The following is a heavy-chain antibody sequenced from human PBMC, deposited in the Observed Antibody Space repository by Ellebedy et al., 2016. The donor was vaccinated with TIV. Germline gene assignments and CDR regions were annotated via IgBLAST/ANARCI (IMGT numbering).Heavy chain of an antibody. CDR2: ISAYNGNT. V-gene: IGHV1-18*04. D-gene: IGHD2-15*01. J-gene: IGHJ4*02. Sequence: AASVKVSCKASGYTFTSYGISWVRQAPGQGLEWMGWISAYNGNTNYAQKLQGRVTMTTDTSTSKAYMELRSLRSDDTAVYYCARDLYSRLGIPRRNFDYWGQGTLVTVSS. CDR3: ARDLYSRLGIPRRNFDY. CDR1: GYTFTSYG.